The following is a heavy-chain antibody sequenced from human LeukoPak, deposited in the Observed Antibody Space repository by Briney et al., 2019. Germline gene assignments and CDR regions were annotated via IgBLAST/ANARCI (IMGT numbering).Heavy chain of an antibody. D-gene: IGHD2-2*01. CDR3: ATLVVPAASGVRDY. V-gene: IGHV1-2*02. Sequence: ASVKVSCKASGYTFTGCYMHWVRQAPGQGLEWMGWINPNSGGTNYAQKFQGRVTMTRDTSISTAYMELSRLRSDDTAVYYCATLVVPAASGVRDYWGQGTLVTVSS. CDR1: GYTFTGCY. CDR2: INPNSGGT. J-gene: IGHJ4*02.